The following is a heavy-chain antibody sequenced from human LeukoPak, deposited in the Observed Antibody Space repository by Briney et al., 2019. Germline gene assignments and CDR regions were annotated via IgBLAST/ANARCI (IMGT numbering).Heavy chain of an antibody. CDR2: IYYSGST. CDR1: GGSISSGDYY. CDR3: ARGKWELLVDY. Sequence: SETLSLTCTVSGGSISSGDYYWSWIRQPPGKGLEWTGYIYYSGSTYYNPSLKSRVTISVDTSKNQFSLKLSSVTAADTAVYYCARGKWELLVDYWGQGTLVTVSS. V-gene: IGHV4-30-4*01. J-gene: IGHJ4*02. D-gene: IGHD1-26*01.